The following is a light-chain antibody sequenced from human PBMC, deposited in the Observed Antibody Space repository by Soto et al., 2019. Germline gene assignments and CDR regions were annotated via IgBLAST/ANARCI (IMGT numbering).Light chain of an antibody. Sequence: AIQLTQSPSSPSASVGDRVTITCRASQGISSYLAWYQQKPGKAPKLLIYAASTLQSGVPSRFSGSASGTDFTLTISSLQPEDFATYYCLQDYTYPWTFGQGTKVDI. CDR1: QGISSY. V-gene: IGKV1-6*01. CDR3: LQDYTYPWT. CDR2: AAS. J-gene: IGKJ1*01.